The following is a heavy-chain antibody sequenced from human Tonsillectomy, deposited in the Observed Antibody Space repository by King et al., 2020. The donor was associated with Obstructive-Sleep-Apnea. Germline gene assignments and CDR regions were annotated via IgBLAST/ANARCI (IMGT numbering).Heavy chain of an antibody. CDR1: GFTFSSYS. CDR2: ISSSSSYI. Sequence: VQLVESGGGLVKPGGSLRLSCAASGFTFSSYSMDWVRQAPGKGLEWVSSISSSSSYIYYADSVKGRFTISRDNAKNSLYLQMNSLRAEDTAVYYCALRYFDWSPTDPWGQGTLVTVSS. J-gene: IGHJ5*02. D-gene: IGHD3-9*01. CDR3: ALRYFDWSPTDP. V-gene: IGHV3-21*01.